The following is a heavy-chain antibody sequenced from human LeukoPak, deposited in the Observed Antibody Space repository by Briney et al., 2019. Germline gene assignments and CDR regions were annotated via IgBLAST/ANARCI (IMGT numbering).Heavy chain of an antibody. J-gene: IGHJ4*02. V-gene: IGHV4-59*01. D-gene: IGHD1-14*01. CDR3: ATYNNSPGTPLHYFAS. Sequence: SETLSLTCTVSGGSISSYYWSWIRQPPGKGLEWIGYIYYSGSTNSNPSLKSRVTISIDTSKNQFSLKLSSVTAADTAVYYCATYNNSPGTPLHYFASWGPGTLVIVSS. CDR2: IYYSGST. CDR1: GGSISSYY.